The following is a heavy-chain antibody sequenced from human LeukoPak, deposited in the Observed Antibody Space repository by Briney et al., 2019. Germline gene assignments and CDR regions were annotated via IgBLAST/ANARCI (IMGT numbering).Heavy chain of an antibody. CDR3: ARNNAMDV. CDR2: ISHDGNSK. D-gene: IGHD2-8*01. V-gene: IGHV3-30*03. Sequence: PGRSLRLSCAASGFTLSTYGMHWARQAPGKGLEWVAMISHDGNSKQYADFAKGRFTISRDNSKNTLYLQMNSLRAEDTALYHCARNNAMDVWGQGTTVIVSS. CDR1: GFTLSTYG. J-gene: IGHJ6*02.